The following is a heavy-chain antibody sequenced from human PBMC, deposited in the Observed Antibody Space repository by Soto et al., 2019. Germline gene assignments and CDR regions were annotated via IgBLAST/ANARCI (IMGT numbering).Heavy chain of an antibody. Sequence: SETLSLTCTVSGGSIYRSGYYWGWIRQPPGRGLEWVGNIDYNGVTYSNPSLRSRVTISRDTSKNQFSLKLTSVTAADTALYYCGKVLVGATGHTDSDSWGPGTLVTVSS. CDR3: GKVLVGATGHTDSDS. CDR1: GGSIYRSGYY. V-gene: IGHV4-39*01. CDR2: IDYNGVT. D-gene: IGHD2-15*01. J-gene: IGHJ4*02.